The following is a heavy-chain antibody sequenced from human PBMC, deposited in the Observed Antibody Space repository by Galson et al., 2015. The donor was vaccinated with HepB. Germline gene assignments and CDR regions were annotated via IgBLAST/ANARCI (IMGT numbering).Heavy chain of an antibody. CDR2: ISYDGSNK. V-gene: IGHV3-30-3*01. J-gene: IGHJ4*02. CDR1: GFTFSSYA. D-gene: IGHD4-17*01. CDR3: ARADYGDYIDY. Sequence: SLRLSCAASGFTFSSYAMHWVRQAPGKGLEWVAVISYDGSNKYYADSVKGRFTISRDNSKNTLYLQMNSLRAEDTAVYYCARADYGDYIDYWGQGTLVTVSS.